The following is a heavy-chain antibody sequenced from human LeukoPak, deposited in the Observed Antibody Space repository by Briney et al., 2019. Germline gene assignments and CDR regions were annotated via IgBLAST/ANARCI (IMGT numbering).Heavy chain of an antibody. V-gene: IGHV3-23*01. CDR3: VKDLSSVGSGWYGGDY. CDR2: ISGSGDSS. CDR1: GFTFSSYA. J-gene: IGHJ4*02. D-gene: IGHD6-19*01. Sequence: GGSLRLSCAASGFTFSSYAMTWVRQAPGKGLEWVSAISGSGDSSYYADSVKGRFTISRDNSKSTLYLQMSSLRAEDTAVYYCVKDLSSVGSGWYGGDYWGQGTLVTVSS.